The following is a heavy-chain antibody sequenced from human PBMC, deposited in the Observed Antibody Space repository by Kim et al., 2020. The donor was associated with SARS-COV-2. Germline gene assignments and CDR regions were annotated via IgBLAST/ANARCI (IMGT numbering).Heavy chain of an antibody. CDR3: AKDMRRVVDIVATIYSYGVWFYSGISV. CDR2: ISGDGGST. V-gene: IGHV3-43*02. CDR1: GFTFDDYA. J-gene: IGHJ6*02. D-gene: IGHD5-12*01. Sequence: GGSLRLSCAASGFTFDDYAMHWVRQAPGKGLEWVSLISGDGGSTYYADSVKGRFTISRDNSKNSLYLQMNSLRTEDTALYYCAKDMRRVVDIVATIYSYGVWFYSGISVWGQGAPCTVS.